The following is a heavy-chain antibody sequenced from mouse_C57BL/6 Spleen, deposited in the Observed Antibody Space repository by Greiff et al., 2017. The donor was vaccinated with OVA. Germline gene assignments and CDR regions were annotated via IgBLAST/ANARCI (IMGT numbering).Heavy chain of an antibody. Sequence: EVQLQQSGPELVKPGASVKISCKASGYTFTDYYMNWVKQSHGKSLEWIGDINPNNGGTSYNQKFKGKATLTVDKSSSTAYMELRSLTSEDSAVYYCATLLHYYAMDYWGQGTSVTVSS. J-gene: IGHJ4*01. V-gene: IGHV1-26*01. CDR2: INPNNGGT. D-gene: IGHD1-1*01. CDR3: ATLLHYYAMDY. CDR1: GYTFTDYY.